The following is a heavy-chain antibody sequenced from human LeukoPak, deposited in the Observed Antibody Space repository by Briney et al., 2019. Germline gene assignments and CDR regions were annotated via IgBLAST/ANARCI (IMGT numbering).Heavy chain of an antibody. CDR1: GASFSDYY. CDR3: ARLSGSYWPAGY. Sequence: SETLSLTCAVYGASFSDYYWSWIRQPPGKGLEWIGEINHGGSTNYNPSLKSRVTISVDTSKNQFSLKLSSVTAADTAVYYCARLSGSYWPAGYWGQGTLVTVSS. CDR2: INHGGST. V-gene: IGHV4-34*01. J-gene: IGHJ4*02. D-gene: IGHD1-26*01.